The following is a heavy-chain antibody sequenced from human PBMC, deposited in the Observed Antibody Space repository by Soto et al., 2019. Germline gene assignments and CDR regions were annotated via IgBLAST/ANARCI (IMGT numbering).Heavy chain of an antibody. Sequence: SETLSLTCTVSGGSISSSSYYWGWIRQPPGKGLEWIGSIYYSGSTHYNPSLKSRVTISVDTSKNQFSLKLSSVTAADTAVYYCARHATLGKSAYFDYWGQGTLVTVSS. CDR2: IYYSGST. V-gene: IGHV4-39*01. CDR1: GGSISSSSYY. CDR3: ARHATLGKSAYFDY. J-gene: IGHJ4*02.